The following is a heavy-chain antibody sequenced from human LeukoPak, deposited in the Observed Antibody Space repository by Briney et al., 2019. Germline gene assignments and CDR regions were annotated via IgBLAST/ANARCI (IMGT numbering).Heavy chain of an antibody. CDR3: ARVGSSSPDQAFDI. D-gene: IGHD6-6*01. J-gene: IGHJ3*02. CDR1: GYTFTSYD. V-gene: IGHV1-69*04. Sequence: SVKVSCKASGYTFTSYDINWVRQATGQGLEWMGRIIPILGIANYAQKFQGRVTITADKSTSTAYMELSSLRSEDTAVYYCARVGSSSPDQAFDIWGQGTMVTVSS. CDR2: IIPILGIA.